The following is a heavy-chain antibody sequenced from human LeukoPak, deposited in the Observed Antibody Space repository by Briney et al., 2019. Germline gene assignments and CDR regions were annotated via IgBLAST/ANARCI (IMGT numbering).Heavy chain of an antibody. D-gene: IGHD2-15*01. J-gene: IGHJ4*02. CDR1: VFTFSSYA. CDR3: AKLATGGPDY. CDR2: SGGGGSI. Sequence: PGGSLRLSCAPSVFTFSSYAFSWVRQAPGKGCACVSGSGGGGSIYYADYVKGRFTISRDNSKNTIYLQMNSLRAEDTAVYYCAKLATGGPDYWGQGTLVTVSS. V-gene: IGHV3-23*01.